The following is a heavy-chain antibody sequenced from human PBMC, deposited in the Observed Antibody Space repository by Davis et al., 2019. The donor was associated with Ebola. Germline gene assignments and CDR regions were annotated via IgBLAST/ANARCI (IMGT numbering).Heavy chain of an antibody. D-gene: IGHD3-22*01. CDR3: AREPNYYDSSGYV. Sequence: GGSLRLSCAAPGFTFSSYGMHWVRQAPGKGLEWVAVIWYDGSNKYYADSVKGRFTISRDNSKNTLYLQMNSLRAEDTAVYYCAREPNYYDSSGYVWGQGTLVTVSS. V-gene: IGHV3-33*01. CDR1: GFTFSSYG. J-gene: IGHJ4*02. CDR2: IWYDGSNK.